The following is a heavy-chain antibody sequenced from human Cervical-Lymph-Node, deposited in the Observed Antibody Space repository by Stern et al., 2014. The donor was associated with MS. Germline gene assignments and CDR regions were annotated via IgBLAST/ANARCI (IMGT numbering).Heavy chain of an antibody. V-gene: IGHV3-21*02. CDR1: GFSFSTYS. CDR2: ITGRGTSI. D-gene: IGHD3-10*01. Sequence: EVQLVESGGGLVKPGGSLRLSCAASGFSFSTYSMPWVRQAPGKGLEWVSSITGRGTSIYYADLVKGRFTISRDNAKNSLYLQMNSLRAEDTAVYYCARDARRGDYYGLDVWGQGTTVTVSS. CDR3: ARDARRGDYYGLDV. J-gene: IGHJ6*02.